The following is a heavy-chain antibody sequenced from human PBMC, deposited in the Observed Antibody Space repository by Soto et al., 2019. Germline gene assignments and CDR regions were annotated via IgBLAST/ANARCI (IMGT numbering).Heavy chain of an antibody. D-gene: IGHD6-19*01. CDR1: GYTFSSHG. V-gene: IGHV1-18*04. CDR2: ISAYNGNT. Sequence: QVQLVQSGAEVKKPGASGKVSCKASGYTFSSHGISWVRQAPGQGPEWMGWISAYNGNTNYAQKLQGRVTMTTDTSTRTVYMELRSLRSDDTAVYYCAREGIAVPGTRGGFDYWGQGTLVTVSS. J-gene: IGHJ4*02. CDR3: AREGIAVPGTRGGFDY.